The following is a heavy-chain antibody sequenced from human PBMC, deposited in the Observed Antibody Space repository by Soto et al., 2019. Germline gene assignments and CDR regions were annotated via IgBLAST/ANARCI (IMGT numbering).Heavy chain of an antibody. V-gene: IGHV4-59*08. D-gene: IGHD3-3*01. CDR1: GGSISSYH. Sequence: SETLSLTCTVAGGSISSYHWSWIRQPPGKGLEWIGYIYYSGSTNYNPSLKSRVTISIDTSKNQFSLKLSSVTAADTAVYYCARLNSVFWSGYPNQPCYSYMAVGGKGTTVTVSS. CDR2: IYYSGST. CDR3: ARLNSVFWSGYPNQPCYSYMAV. J-gene: IGHJ6*03.